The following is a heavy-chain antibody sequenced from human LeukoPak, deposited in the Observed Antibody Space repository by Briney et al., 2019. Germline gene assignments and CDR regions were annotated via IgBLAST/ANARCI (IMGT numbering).Heavy chain of an antibody. CDR3: ARDYDILTGYFDY. CDR1: GFTFSNYW. Sequence: PGGSLRLSCEASGFTFSNYWMTWVRQAPGKGLEWVSSISSSSSYIYYADSVKGRFTISRDNAKNSLYLQMNSLRAEDTAVYYCARDYDILTGYFDYWGQGTLVTVSS. D-gene: IGHD3-9*01. V-gene: IGHV3-21*01. CDR2: ISSSSSYI. J-gene: IGHJ4*02.